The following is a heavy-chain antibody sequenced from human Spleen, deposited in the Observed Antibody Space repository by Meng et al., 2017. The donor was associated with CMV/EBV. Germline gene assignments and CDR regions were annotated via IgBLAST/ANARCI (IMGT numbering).Heavy chain of an antibody. V-gene: IGHV3-30*04. CDR2: VSYDGTIR. CDR1: GFTFSSYA. D-gene: IGHD7-27*01. Sequence: GESLKISCVASGFTFSSYAMSWVRQAPGKGLEWVALVSYDGTIRYYADSVKGRFTMSRDNAKNTVYLQMNTLRVEDTAVYYCARWGILPGVIALDYWGRGTLVTVSS. J-gene: IGHJ4*02. CDR3: ARWGILPGVIALDY.